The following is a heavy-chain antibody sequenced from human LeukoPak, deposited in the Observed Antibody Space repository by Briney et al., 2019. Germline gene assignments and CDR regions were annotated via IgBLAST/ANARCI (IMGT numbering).Heavy chain of an antibody. CDR1: GGSISSGDYY. V-gene: IGHV4-30-4*08. CDR3: AGTYYDFTSPFDY. D-gene: IGHD3-3*01. Sequence: SQTLSLTCTVSGGSISSGDYYWSWLRQPPGKGLEWIGYIYYSGSTYYNPSLKSRVTISVDTSKNQFSLKLSFVTAADTAVYYCAGTYYDFTSPFDYWGQGTLVTVSS. J-gene: IGHJ4*02. CDR2: IYYSGST.